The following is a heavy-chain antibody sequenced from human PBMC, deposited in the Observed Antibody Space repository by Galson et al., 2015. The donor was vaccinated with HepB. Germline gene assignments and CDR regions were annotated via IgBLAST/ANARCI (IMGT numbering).Heavy chain of an antibody. V-gene: IGHV3-73*01. CDR2: IRSKANSYAT. J-gene: IGHJ6*02. Sequence: SLRLSCAASGFTFSGSAMHWVRQASGKGLEWVGRIRSKANSYATAYAASVKGRFTISRDDSKNTAYLQMNSLKTEDTAVYYCTGSGDYGFDYYYGMDVWGQGTTVTVSS. CDR1: GFTFSGSA. D-gene: IGHD2-21*02. CDR3: TGSGDYGFDYYYGMDV.